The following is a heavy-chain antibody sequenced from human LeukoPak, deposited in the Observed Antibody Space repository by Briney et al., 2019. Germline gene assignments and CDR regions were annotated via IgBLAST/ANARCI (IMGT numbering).Heavy chain of an antibody. CDR3: ARESPSISGYYYDSSGYYH. Sequence: GASVKVSCKASGYTFTSYYMHWVRQAPGQGLEWMGWINPNSGGTNYAQKFQGRVTMTRDTSISTAYMELSRLRSDDTAVYYCARESPSISGYYYDSSGYYHWGQGTLVTVSS. V-gene: IGHV1-2*02. D-gene: IGHD3-22*01. J-gene: IGHJ5*02. CDR1: GYTFTSYY. CDR2: INPNSGGT.